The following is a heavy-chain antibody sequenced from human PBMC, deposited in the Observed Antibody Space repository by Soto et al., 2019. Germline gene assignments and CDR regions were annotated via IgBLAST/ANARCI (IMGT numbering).Heavy chain of an antibody. D-gene: IGHD2-15*01. Sequence: SVKVSCKASGGTFSSYAISWVRQAPGQGLEWMGGIIPIFGTANYAQKFQGRVTITADESTSTAYMELSSLRSEDTAVYYCARDKWGVVVAATLQRYYYYGMDVWGRGTTVTVSS. CDR3: ARDKWGVVVAATLQRYYYYGMDV. CDR1: GGTFSSYA. V-gene: IGHV1-69*13. CDR2: IIPIFGTA. J-gene: IGHJ6*02.